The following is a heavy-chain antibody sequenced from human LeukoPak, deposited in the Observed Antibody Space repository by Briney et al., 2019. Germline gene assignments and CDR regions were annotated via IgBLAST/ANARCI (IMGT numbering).Heavy chain of an antibody. CDR2: IYYSGST. CDR3: ARQNSYYDSSGYYLIPYYFDY. CDR1: GGSISSSSYY. V-gene: IGHV4-39*01. J-gene: IGHJ4*02. D-gene: IGHD3-22*01. Sequence: SETLSLTCIVSGGSISSSSYYWGWIRQPPGKGLEWIGSIYYSGSTYYNPSLKSRVTISVDTSKNQFSLKLSSVTAADTAVYYCARQNSYYDSSGYYLIPYYFDYWGQGTLVTVSS.